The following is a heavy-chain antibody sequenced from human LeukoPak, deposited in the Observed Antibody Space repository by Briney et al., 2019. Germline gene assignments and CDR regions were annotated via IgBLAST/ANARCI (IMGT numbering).Heavy chain of an antibody. Sequence: GGSLRLSCAASGFTFSSYSINWVRQAPGKGLEWVSSISSSSSYIYYADSVKGRFTISRDNAKNSLYLQMNSLRAEDTAVYYCARGVTVKDFDYWGQGTLVTVSS. CDR1: GFTFSSYS. CDR2: ISSSSSYI. D-gene: IGHD4-17*01. J-gene: IGHJ4*02. CDR3: ARGVTVKDFDY. V-gene: IGHV3-21*01.